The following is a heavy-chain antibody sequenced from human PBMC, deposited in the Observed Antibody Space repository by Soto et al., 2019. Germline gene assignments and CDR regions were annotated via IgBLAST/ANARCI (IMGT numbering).Heavy chain of an antibody. CDR3: AKDQRSAGSYFDY. V-gene: IGHV3-23*01. Sequence: GESLKISCAASGFTFSSYAMSWVRQAPGKGLEWVSAISGSGGSTYYADSVKGRFTISRDNSKNTLYLQMNSLRAEDTAVYYCAKDQRSAGSYFDYWGQGTLVTVSS. J-gene: IGHJ4*02. CDR1: GFTFSSYA. D-gene: IGHD1-26*01. CDR2: ISGSGGST.